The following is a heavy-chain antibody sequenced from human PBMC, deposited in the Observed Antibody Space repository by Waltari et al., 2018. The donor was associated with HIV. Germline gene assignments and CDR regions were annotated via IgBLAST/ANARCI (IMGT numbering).Heavy chain of an antibody. V-gene: IGHV1-8*01. CDR3: ARGWPTGSWRLDP. CDR2: INPKSGNV. D-gene: IGHD5-12*01. Sequence: QVQLAQSGAEVKKPGASVKVSCGASGDKVTSYDINWVRQASGRGLEWMGWINPKSGNVGYSENFQGRVTMTSDTSINTAYMELTRLRPEDTAMYFCARGWPTGSWRLDPWGNGTRVSVSS. CDR1: GDKVTSYD. J-gene: IGHJ5*02.